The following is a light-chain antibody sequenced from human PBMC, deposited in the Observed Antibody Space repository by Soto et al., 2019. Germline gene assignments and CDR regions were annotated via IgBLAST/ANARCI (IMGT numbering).Light chain of an antibody. CDR1: QTIKKY. J-gene: IGKJ2*01. Sequence: IQMTQSPSSLSASVGDRVTVTCRASQTIKKYLNWYQCKPGKAPKLLIYGASNLQRGVPSRFSGSGSGTDFTLTISRLETEDFATYYCHQIFSAPITFGQGTGLE. CDR3: HQIFSAPIT. V-gene: IGKV1-39*01. CDR2: GAS.